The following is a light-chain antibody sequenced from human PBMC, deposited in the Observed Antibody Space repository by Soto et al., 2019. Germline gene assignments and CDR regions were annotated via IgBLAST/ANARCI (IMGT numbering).Light chain of an antibody. CDR1: QSVSSSY. V-gene: IGKV3-20*01. CDR2: GAS. J-gene: IGKJ3*01. Sequence: EIVFTQSPGTLSLSPGERDTLSCRASQSVSSSYLAWYQQKLGQAPRLLIYGASSRATGIPDRFSGSGSGTDFTLTISRLEPEDFAVYYCQYYGSSPFTFGPGTKVDVK. CDR3: QYYGSSPFT.